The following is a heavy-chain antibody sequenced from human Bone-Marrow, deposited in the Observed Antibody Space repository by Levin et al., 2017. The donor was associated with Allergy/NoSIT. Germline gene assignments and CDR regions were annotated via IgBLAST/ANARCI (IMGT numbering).Heavy chain of an antibody. J-gene: IGHJ5*02. CDR3: ATGDRYSASGWFDP. CDR2: IYNTGSN. V-gene: IGHV4-39*06. D-gene: IGHD5-12*01. CDR1: GGALSSSDYY. Sequence: SETLSLTCSVSGGALSSSDYYWAWIRQSPGKGLEWIGSIYNTGSNYSSPSLKRRVSISVDTYRNQFTLRLSSVTAADAAMYYCATGDRYSASGWFDPWGQGTLVTVSS.